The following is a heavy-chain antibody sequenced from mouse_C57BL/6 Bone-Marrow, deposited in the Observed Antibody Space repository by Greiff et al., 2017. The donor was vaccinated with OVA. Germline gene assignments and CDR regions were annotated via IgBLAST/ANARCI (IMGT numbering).Heavy chain of an antibody. V-gene: IGHV5-9-1*02. Sequence: EVKLMESGAGLVKPGGSLKLSCAASGFTFSSYAMSWVRQTPEKRLEWVAYISSGGDYIYYADTVKGRFTISRDNARNTLYLQMSSLKSEDTAMYYCTRERWPRGFAYWGQGTLVTVSA. J-gene: IGHJ3*01. CDR3: TRERWPRGFAY. D-gene: IGHD2-3*01. CDR2: ISSGGDYI. CDR1: GFTFSSYA.